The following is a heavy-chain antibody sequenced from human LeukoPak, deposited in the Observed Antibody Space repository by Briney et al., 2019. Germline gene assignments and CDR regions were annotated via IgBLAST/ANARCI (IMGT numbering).Heavy chain of an antibody. CDR1: GFSFSDYW. J-gene: IGHJ4*02. CDR2: VKGDGSGI. D-gene: IGHD1-14*01. V-gene: IGHV3-74*01. Sequence: QPGGSLRLTCAASGFSFSDYWMLWVRQAPGKGLLWVSRVKGDGSGITYADSVKGRFTISRDNAKNSLYLQMNSLRAEDTAVYYCARGTGFDYWGQGTLVTVSS. CDR3: ARGTGFDY.